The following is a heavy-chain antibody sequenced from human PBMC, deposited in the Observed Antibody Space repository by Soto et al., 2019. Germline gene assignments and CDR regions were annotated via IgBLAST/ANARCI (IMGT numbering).Heavy chain of an antibody. CDR2: INHSGST. J-gene: IGHJ4*02. Sequence: SSETLSLTCAVYGGSFSGYYWTWIRQPPGTGLEWIGEINHSGSTNYNPSLKSRVTISVDTSKNQFSLKLTSVTAADTAVYYCARDKITGLFDSWGQGTLVTVSS. CDR3: ARDKITGLFDS. CDR1: GGSFSGYY. D-gene: IGHD2-8*02. V-gene: IGHV4-34*01.